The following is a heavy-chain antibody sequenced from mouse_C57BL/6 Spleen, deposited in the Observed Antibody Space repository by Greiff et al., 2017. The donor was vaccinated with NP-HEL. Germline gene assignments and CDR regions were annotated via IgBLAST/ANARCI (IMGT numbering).Heavy chain of an antibody. Sequence: VQLQQSGPELVKPGASVKISCKASGYAFSSSWMNWVKQRPGKGLEWIGRIYPGDGDTNYNGKFKGKATLTADKSSSTAYMQLSSLTSEDSAVYFCARRGYVNAMDYWGQGTSVTVSS. CDR1: GYAFSSSW. CDR3: ARRGYVNAMDY. CDR2: IYPGDGDT. D-gene: IGHD3-1*01. V-gene: IGHV1-82*01. J-gene: IGHJ4*01.